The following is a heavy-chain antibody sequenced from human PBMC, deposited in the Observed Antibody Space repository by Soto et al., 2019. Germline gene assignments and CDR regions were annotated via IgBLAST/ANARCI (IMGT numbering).Heavy chain of an antibody. CDR1: GDSISAYS. CDR2: IHYNGNT. CDR3: AREGNLGRWLQPLDF. V-gene: IGHV4-59*01. D-gene: IGHD5-12*01. Sequence: QVQLQVSAPGLVKPSETLSLTCTVSGDSISAYSWSWVRQPPGKGLEWIGNIHYNGNTKYNPSLKSRVTMSVDPSKNQFSLKLISVTAADTAKYFCAREGNLGRWLQPLDFWGQGTLVTVSS. J-gene: IGHJ4*02.